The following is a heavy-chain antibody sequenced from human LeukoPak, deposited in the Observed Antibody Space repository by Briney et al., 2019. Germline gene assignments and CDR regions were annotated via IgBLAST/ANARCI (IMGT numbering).Heavy chain of an antibody. D-gene: IGHD3-22*01. CDR3: AKDYYYDSSGYYDY. CDR2: ISGSGGST. J-gene: IGHJ4*02. Sequence: GGSLRLSCAASGFTFSSYAMSWVRQAPGKGLEWVSAISGSGGSTYYADSVKGRFTISRDNSKNTLYLQMNSLRAEDKAVYYWAKDYYYDSSGYYDYWGQGTLVTVSS. CDR1: GFTFSSYA. V-gene: IGHV3-23*01.